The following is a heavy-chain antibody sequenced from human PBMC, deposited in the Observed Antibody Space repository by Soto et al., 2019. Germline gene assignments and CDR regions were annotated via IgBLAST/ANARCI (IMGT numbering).Heavy chain of an antibody. CDR3: ARASSDAFDI. CDR1: GFTFSDYY. Sequence: GGSLRLSCAASGFTFSDYYMTWIRQAPGKGLEWVSFITSSGTGIYYPDSVKGRFTISRDNVKNSLYLQMSSLRAEDTAVYFCARASSDAFDIWGQGTMVTVSS. CDR2: ITSSGTGI. J-gene: IGHJ3*02. V-gene: IGHV3-11*01. D-gene: IGHD6-6*01.